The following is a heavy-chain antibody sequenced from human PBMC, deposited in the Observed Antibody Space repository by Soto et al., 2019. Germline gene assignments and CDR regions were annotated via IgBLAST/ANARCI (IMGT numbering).Heavy chain of an antibody. J-gene: IGHJ4*02. CDR3: PGPSGSIDY. CDR1: GYSFTSYW. D-gene: IGHD5-12*01. V-gene: IGHV5-10-1*01. Sequence: GECLKISCKGSGYSFTSYWISWVRQMPGKGLEWMGRIDPSDSYTNYSPSFQGHVTISADKSIITAYLQWSSLKASDTAMYFCPGPSGSIDYPGQTTLVTVSS. CDR2: IDPSDSYT.